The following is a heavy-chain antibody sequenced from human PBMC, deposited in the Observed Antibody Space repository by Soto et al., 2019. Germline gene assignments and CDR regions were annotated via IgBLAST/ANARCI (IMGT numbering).Heavy chain of an antibody. Sequence: PGGSLRLSCAASGFTFSSYAMHWVRQAPGKGLEWVAVISYDGSNKYYADSVKGRFTISRDNSKNTVSLQMNSLRAEDTAVYYCARDLLEDPADYYDTKTDGFDIWGQGTMVTVSS. CDR3: ARDLLEDPADYYDTKTDGFDI. CDR1: GFTFSSYA. D-gene: IGHD3-22*01. J-gene: IGHJ3*02. CDR2: ISYDGSNK. V-gene: IGHV3-30-3*01.